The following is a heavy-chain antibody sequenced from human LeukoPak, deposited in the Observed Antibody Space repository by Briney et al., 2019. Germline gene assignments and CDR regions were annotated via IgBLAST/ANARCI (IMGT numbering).Heavy chain of an antibody. CDR2: IYYGGST. CDR1: GGSISSSSYY. J-gene: IGHJ5*02. CDR3: ARLGGYCSGGSCYHNWFDP. Sequence: PSETLSLTCTVSGGSISSSSYYWGWIRQPPGKGLEWIGSIYYGGSTYYNPSLKSRVTISVDTSKNQFSLKLSSVTAADTAVYYCARLGGYCSGGSCYHNWFDPWGQGTLVTVSS. V-gene: IGHV4-39*01. D-gene: IGHD2-15*01.